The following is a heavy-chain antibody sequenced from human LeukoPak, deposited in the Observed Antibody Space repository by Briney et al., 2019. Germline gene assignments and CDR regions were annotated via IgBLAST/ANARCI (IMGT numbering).Heavy chain of an antibody. J-gene: IGHJ4*02. Sequence: GGSLRLSCSASGFTFSSYAMHWVRQAPGKGLEYVSAISSNGGSTYYADSVEGRFTISRDNSKNTLYLQMSSLRAEDTAVYYCVKGARGYFDWPYDYWGQGTLVTVSS. CDR2: ISSNGGST. CDR3: VKGARGYFDWPYDY. V-gene: IGHV3-64D*06. D-gene: IGHD3-9*01. CDR1: GFTFSSYA.